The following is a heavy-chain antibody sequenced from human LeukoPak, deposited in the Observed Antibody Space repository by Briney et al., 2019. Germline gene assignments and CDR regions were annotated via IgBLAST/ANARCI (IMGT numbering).Heavy chain of an antibody. V-gene: IGHV3-30-3*01. CDR1: GFTFSSYA. CDR3: ARGGSHTTAGAFDI. Sequence: GGSLRLSCAASGFTFSSYAMHWVRQAPGKGLEWVAVISYDGSNKYYADSVKGRFTISRDNSKNTLYLQMNSLRAEDTAVYYCARGGSHTTAGAFDIWGQGTMVTVSS. CDR2: ISYDGSNK. J-gene: IGHJ3*02. D-gene: IGHD3-16*01.